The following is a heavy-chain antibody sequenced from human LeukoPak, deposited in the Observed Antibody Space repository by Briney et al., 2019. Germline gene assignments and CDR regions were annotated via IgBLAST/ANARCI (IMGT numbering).Heavy chain of an antibody. V-gene: IGHV3-48*02. CDR2: ISSSSSTI. Sequence: GGSLRLSCAASGFTFSSYSMNWVRQAPGKGLEWVSYISSSSSTIYYADSVKGRFTISRDNAKKALYMQMNSLRDEDTAVYYCARGPLPGYDFWSGYYFDYWGQGTLVTVSS. J-gene: IGHJ4*02. CDR3: ARGPLPGYDFWSGYYFDY. CDR1: GFTFSSYS. D-gene: IGHD3-3*01.